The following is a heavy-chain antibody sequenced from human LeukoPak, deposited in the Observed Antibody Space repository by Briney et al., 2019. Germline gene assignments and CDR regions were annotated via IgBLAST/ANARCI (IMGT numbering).Heavy chain of an antibody. J-gene: IGHJ1*01. D-gene: IGHD3-22*01. CDR1: GFPFSSYG. CDR2: ISHDGSNK. V-gene: IGHV3-30*18. CDR3: AKDEYHDSSAYQGH. Sequence: GGSLRLSCAASGFPFSSYGMHWVRQAPGKGLEWVGFISHDGSNKYYADSVKGRFTITRDNSKSTLFLQMNSLRAEDTAVYYCAKDEYHDSSAYQGHWGQGTLVIVSS.